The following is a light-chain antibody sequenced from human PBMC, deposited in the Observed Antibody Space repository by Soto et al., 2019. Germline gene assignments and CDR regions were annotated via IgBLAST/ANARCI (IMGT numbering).Light chain of an antibody. V-gene: IGKV2-28*01. Sequence: DIVMTQSPLSLPVTPGEPASISCRSSQSLLHSNGYSYLDWYLQKPGQSPQLLIYLGSNRASGVPDRFSGSGSGTDFTLKISRVEAEDVGFYYCLQALQTPGTFGQGTKLEIK. CDR1: QSLLHSNGYSY. CDR3: LQALQTPGT. J-gene: IGKJ2*01. CDR2: LGS.